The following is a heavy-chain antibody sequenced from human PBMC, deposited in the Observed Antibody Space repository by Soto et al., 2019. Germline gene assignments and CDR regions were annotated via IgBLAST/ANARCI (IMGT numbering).Heavy chain of an antibody. Sequence: GGSLRLSCAGSGFTFDDYAMHWVRQPPGKGLEWVSGISWNSDTRGYADSVKGRFTISRDNAKKSLYLQMDSLRAEDTAFYYCARTKGSFSSAWSHWGQGTLVTVSS. D-gene: IGHD6-19*01. CDR1: GFTFDDYA. J-gene: IGHJ4*02. CDR2: ISWNSDTR. V-gene: IGHV3-9*01. CDR3: ARTKGSFSSAWSH.